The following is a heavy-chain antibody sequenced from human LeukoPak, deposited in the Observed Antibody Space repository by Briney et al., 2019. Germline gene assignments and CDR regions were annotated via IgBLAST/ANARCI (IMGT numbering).Heavy chain of an antibody. CDR3: ARDVTYYYDSSGYRDAFGI. J-gene: IGHJ3*02. D-gene: IGHD3-22*01. Sequence: ASVKVSCKASGYTFTSYGISWVRQAPGQGLEWMGWISAYNGNTNYAQKLQGRVTMTTDTSTSTAYMELRSLRSDDTAVYYCARDVTYYYDSSGYRDAFGIWGQGTMVTVSS. CDR1: GYTFTSYG. V-gene: IGHV1-18*01. CDR2: ISAYNGNT.